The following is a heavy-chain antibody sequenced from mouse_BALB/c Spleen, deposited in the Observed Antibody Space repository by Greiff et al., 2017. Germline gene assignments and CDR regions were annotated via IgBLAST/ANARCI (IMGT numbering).Heavy chain of an antibody. J-gene: IGHJ3*01. CDR3: ARGGTTAKGFAY. D-gene: IGHD1-2*01. CDR1: GYSFTGYF. V-gene: IGHV1-20*02. CDR2: INPYNGDT. Sequence: VQLQQSGPELVKPGASVKISCKASGYSFTGYFMNWVMQSHGKSLEWIGRINPYNGDTFYNQKFKGKATLTVDKSSSTAHMELRSLASEDSAVYYCARGGTTAKGFAYWGQGTLVTVSA.